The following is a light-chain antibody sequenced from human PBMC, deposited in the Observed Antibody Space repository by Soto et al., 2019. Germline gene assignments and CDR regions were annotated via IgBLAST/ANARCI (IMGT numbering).Light chain of an antibody. CDR3: HQYNSYPFT. J-gene: IGKJ3*01. CDR1: QSISSW. Sequence: DIQMTQSPSTLSASVGDRVTITCRASQSISSWLAWYQQKPGKAPKLLIYKASSLESGVPSRFSGSGSGTEFTLTISRLQPDDFATYYCHQYNSYPFTFGPGTKVDIK. CDR2: KAS. V-gene: IGKV1-5*03.